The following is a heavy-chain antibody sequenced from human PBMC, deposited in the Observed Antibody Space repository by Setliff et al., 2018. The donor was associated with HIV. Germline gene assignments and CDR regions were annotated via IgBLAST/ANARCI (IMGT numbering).Heavy chain of an antibody. CDR1: GGSISSSSYY. V-gene: IGHV4-39*07. CDR3: ARVGDFYDTSGYYSVLDAFDI. Sequence: SETLSLTCTVSGGSISSSSYYWGWIRQPPGKGLEWIGEINHSGSTNYNPSLKSRVSMSVDTSKSQFSLKLSSVTAADTAVYYCARVGDFYDTSGYYSVLDAFDIWGQGTVVTVSS. J-gene: IGHJ3*02. D-gene: IGHD3-22*01. CDR2: INHSGST.